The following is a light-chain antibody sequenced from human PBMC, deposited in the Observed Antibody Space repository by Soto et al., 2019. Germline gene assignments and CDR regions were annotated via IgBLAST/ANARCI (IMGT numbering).Light chain of an antibody. CDR1: QSVTAQ. V-gene: IGKV3D-15*01. CDR3: QQYGALTRT. Sequence: MTQSPATLSLSPGERATLSCRASQSVTAQLAWYQQKPGEAPRLIIHGASGRAPGVPARITGSGSGTNFTLSISRLQPDDFAAYYCQQYGALTRTFGQGTKVDIK. J-gene: IGKJ1*01. CDR2: GAS.